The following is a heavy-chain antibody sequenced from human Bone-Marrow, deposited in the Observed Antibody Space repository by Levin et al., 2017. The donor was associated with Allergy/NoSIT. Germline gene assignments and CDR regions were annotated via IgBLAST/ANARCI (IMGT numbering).Heavy chain of an antibody. D-gene: IGHD2-2*01. CDR2: IYYSGST. Sequence: SETLSLTCTVSGGSISSSSYYWGWIRQPPGKGLEWIGSIYYSGSTYYNPSLKSRVTISVDTSKNQFSLKLSSVTAADTAVYYCARRSCSSTSCYLDYWGQGTLVTVSS. V-gene: IGHV4-39*01. CDR3: ARRSCSSTSCYLDY. J-gene: IGHJ4*02. CDR1: GGSISSSSYY.